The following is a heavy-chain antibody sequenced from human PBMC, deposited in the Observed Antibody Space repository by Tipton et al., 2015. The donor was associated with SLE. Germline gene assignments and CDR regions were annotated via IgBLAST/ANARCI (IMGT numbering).Heavy chain of an antibody. Sequence: TLSLTCTVSGGSISSYYWNWIRQPPGKGLEWIGYIYYSGSTNYNPSLKSRVTISVDTSKNQFSLKLSSVTAADTAVYYCARDPDGYNWGYFDYWGQGTLVTVSS. CDR2: IYYSGST. CDR1: GGSISSYY. V-gene: IGHV4-59*01. CDR3: ARDPDGYNWGYFDY. J-gene: IGHJ4*02. D-gene: IGHD5-24*01.